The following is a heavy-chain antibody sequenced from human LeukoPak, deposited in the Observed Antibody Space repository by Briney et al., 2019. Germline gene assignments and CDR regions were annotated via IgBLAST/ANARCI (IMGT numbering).Heavy chain of an antibody. CDR3: AKEELYYYGSGTYYTLAPFDY. CDR1: GYIFSSYA. CDR2: ISNSGATT. J-gene: IGHJ4*02. V-gene: IGHV3-23*01. Sequence: GGSLRLSCEASGYIFSSYAMSWVRQAPGKGLEWVSVISNSGATTDYADSVKGRFTISRDNSKNTLSLEMNSLRAEDTAVYYCAKEELYYYGSGTYYTLAPFDYWGQGTLVTVSS. D-gene: IGHD3-10*01.